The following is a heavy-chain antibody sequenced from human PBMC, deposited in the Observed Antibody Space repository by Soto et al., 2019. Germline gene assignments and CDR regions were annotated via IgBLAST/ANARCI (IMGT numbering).Heavy chain of an antibody. CDR3: YDSSGYYHQPGAFDI. D-gene: IGHD3-22*01. Sequence: ASVKVSCKASGGTFSSYAISWVRQAPGQGLEWMGGIIPIFGTANYAQKFQGRVTITADESTSTAYMELSSLRSEDTAVYYCYDSSGYYHQPGAFDIWGQGTMVTVSS. CDR2: IIPIFGTA. J-gene: IGHJ3*02. V-gene: IGHV1-69*13. CDR1: GGTFSSYA.